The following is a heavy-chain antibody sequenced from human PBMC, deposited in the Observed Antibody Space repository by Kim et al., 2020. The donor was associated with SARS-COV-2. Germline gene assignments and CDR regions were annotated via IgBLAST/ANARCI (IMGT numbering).Heavy chain of an antibody. D-gene: IGHD3-22*01. V-gene: IGHV3-23*01. J-gene: IGHJ4*02. CDR2: ISGSGGST. CDR1: GFTFSSYA. CDR3: AKTPPYYYDSSGYSAFDY. Sequence: GGSLRLSCAASGFTFSSYAMSWVRQAPGKGLEWVSAISGSGGSTYYADSVKGRFTISRDNSKNTLYLQMNSLRAEDTAVYYCAKTPPYYYDSSGYSAFDYWGQGTLVTVSS.